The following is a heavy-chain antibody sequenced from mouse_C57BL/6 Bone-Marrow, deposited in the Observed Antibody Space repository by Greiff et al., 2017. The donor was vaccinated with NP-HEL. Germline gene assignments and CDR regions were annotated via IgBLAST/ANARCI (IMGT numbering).Heavy chain of an antibody. J-gene: IGHJ3*01. CDR3: ARYHYGSSYEAD. Sequence: QVQLQQPGAELVKPGASVKMSCKASGYTFTSYWITWVKQRPGQGLEWIGDIYPGSGSTNYNEKFKSKATLTVDTSSSTAYMQLSSLTAEDSAVYYCARYHYGSSYEADWGQGTLVTVSA. V-gene: IGHV1-55*01. D-gene: IGHD1-1*01. CDR1: GYTFTSYW. CDR2: IYPGSGST.